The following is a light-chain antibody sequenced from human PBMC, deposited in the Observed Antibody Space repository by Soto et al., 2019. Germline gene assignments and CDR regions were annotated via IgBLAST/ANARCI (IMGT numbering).Light chain of an antibody. CDR3: QQTCSTPRT. V-gene: IGKV3-11*01. CDR2: DVS. CDR1: QSVSSY. Sequence: HYPVTLSLSPREKATLSRRASQSVSSYLAWYQQKPGQAPRLFIYDVSKRATGIPARFSGSGSGTDFTLTISSLQPEDFATYYCQQTCSTPRTFGQGTKV. J-gene: IGKJ1*01.